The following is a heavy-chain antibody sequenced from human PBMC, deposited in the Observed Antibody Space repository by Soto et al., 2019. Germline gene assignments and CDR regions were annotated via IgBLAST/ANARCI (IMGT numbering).Heavy chain of an antibody. V-gene: IGHV3-23*01. CDR2: IRGSGDTT. J-gene: IGHJ6*02. CDR3: AKAASAHPADGMDV. CDR1: GFTFSSCA. Sequence: EVQLLESGGGLVQPGGSLRLSCVASGFTFSSCAMSWVRQAPGKGLEWVSGIRGSGDTTYSADAVKGRFTISRDKSISTVYLQMNSLRADDTAIYYCAKAASAHPADGMDVWGQGTTVTVSS.